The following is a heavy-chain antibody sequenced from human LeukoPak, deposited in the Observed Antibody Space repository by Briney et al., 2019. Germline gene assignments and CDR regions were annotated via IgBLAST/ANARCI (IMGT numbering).Heavy chain of an antibody. CDR3: ARATGHEEWLSWGIFDY. CDR1: GDSVSSNSAA. CDR2: TYCRSKWYN. V-gene: IGHV6-1*01. J-gene: IGHJ4*02. D-gene: IGHD6-19*01. Sequence: SQTLSLTCAISGDSVSSNSAAWNWIRQSPSRGLEWLGRTYCRSKWYNDYAVSVKSRITINPDTSKNQFSLQLNSVTPEDTAVYYCARATGHEEWLSWGIFDYWGQGTLVTVSS.